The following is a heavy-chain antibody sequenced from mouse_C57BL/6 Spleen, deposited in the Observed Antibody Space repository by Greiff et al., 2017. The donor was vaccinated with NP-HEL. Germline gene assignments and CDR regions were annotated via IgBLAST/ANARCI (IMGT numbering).Heavy chain of an antibody. D-gene: IGHD1-1*01. J-gene: IGHJ2*01. CDR2: IYPRSGNT. Sequence: VQLQQSGAELARPGASVKLSCKASGYTFTSYGISWVKQRTGQGLEWIGEIYPRSGNTYYNEKFKGKATLTADKSSSTAYMELRSLTSEDSAVYFCARSFYYGSSYVYFDYWGQGTTLTVSS. CDR3: ARSFYYGSSYVYFDY. CDR1: GYTFTSYG. V-gene: IGHV1-81*01.